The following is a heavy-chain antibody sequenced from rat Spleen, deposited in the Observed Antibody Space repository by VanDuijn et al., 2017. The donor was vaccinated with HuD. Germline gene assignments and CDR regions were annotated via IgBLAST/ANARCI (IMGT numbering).Heavy chain of an antibody. CDR1: GFTFSSYW. Sequence: EVQLVETGGGLVQPGESLKLSCEASGFTFSSYWMYWIRQAPGEGLEWVATIIYDGSRTYYRDSVKGRFTISRDNAKSTLYLQMDSLRSEDTATYYCATHDWYFDFWGPGTMVTVSS. CDR3: ATHDWYFDF. CDR2: IIYDGSRT. J-gene: IGHJ1*01. V-gene: IGHV5-29*01.